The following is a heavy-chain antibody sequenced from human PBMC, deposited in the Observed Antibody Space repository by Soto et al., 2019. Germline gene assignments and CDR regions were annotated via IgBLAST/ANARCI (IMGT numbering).Heavy chain of an antibody. Sequence: SKTLSLTCAISGDSVSSNSAAWNWIRQSPSRGLEWIGRTYCRSKWYNYYAVSVKSRITINPETYKNQFSLQLKSVTPEDTAVYYPARYWRGIHXWRQATRVTVSX. V-gene: IGHV6-1*01. CDR3: ARYWRGIHX. J-gene: IGHJ4*03. CDR2: TYCRSKWYN. D-gene: IGHD3-3*01. CDR1: GDSVSSNSAA.